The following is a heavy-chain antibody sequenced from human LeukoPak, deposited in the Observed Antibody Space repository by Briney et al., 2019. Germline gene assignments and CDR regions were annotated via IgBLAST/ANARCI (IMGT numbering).Heavy chain of an antibody. J-gene: IGHJ4*02. Sequence: GASVKVSCKASGYTFTSYGISWVRQAPGQGLEWMGWISANDGNTDYPQKLQGRVTMTTDTSTSTAYMELRSLRSDDTAVYYCARESHDTREDYWGQGTLVTVSS. CDR2: ISANDGNT. D-gene: IGHD3-22*01. CDR3: ARESHDTREDY. V-gene: IGHV1-18*01. CDR1: GYTFTSYG.